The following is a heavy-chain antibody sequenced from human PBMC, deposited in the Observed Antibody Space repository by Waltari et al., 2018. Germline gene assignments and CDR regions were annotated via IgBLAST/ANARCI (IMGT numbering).Heavy chain of an antibody. CDR1: GFTFSHYT. J-gene: IGHJ4*02. CDR3: VRSDYGDYVGGYY. Sequence: EVQLVESGGGMVQPGGSLGLSCAASGFTFSHYTMSWVRQTPGKVLEWVSSISSSSSFIYYADSVKGRFTISRDNAKNSLFLQMNSLRAEDTSVYYCVRSDYGDYVGGYYWGQGTVVTVSS. D-gene: IGHD4-17*01. CDR2: ISSSSSFI. V-gene: IGHV3-21*01.